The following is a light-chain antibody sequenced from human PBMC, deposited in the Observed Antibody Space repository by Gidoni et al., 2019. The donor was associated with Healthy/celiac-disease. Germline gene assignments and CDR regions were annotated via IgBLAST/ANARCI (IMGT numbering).Light chain of an antibody. CDR1: QSVSSSY. CDR3: QQYGSSLWT. CDR2: GAS. J-gene: IGKJ1*01. Sequence: EIVLTQSPGTLSLSPGEISTLSCRASQSVSSSYLAWYQQKPGQAPRLLIYGASSRSTGIPDRFSGSGSGTDFTLTISRLEPEDFAVYYCQQYGSSLWTFXQXTKVEIK. V-gene: IGKV3-20*01.